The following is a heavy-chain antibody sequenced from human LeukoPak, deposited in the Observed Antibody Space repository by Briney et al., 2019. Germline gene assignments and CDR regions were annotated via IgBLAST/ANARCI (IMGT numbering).Heavy chain of an antibody. CDR2: INSKSDGGTI. D-gene: IGHD2-15*01. CDR1: GFTFSDAW. J-gene: IGHJ4*02. Sequence: GGSLRLSCVGSGFTFSDAWMSWVRQAPGKGLEWVGRINSKSDGGTIDYAAPVKGRFTISRDDSRNTLYLQMNSLKTEDTAVYYCTTRRQDGWWGQGTLVTVS. V-gene: IGHV3-15*01. CDR3: TTRRQDGW.